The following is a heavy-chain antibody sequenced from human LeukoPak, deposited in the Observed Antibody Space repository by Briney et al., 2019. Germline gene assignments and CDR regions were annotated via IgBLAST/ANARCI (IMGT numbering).Heavy chain of an antibody. D-gene: IGHD2-2*01. Sequence: GASVKVSCKASGGTFSSYAISWVRQAPGQGLEWMGRIIPILGIANYAQKFQGRVTITADKSTSTAYMELSSLRSEDTAVYYCARDMVVPAAARGGASGMDVWGQGTTVTVSS. CDR1: GGTFSSYA. V-gene: IGHV1-69*04. CDR2: IIPILGIA. CDR3: ARDMVVPAAARGGASGMDV. J-gene: IGHJ6*02.